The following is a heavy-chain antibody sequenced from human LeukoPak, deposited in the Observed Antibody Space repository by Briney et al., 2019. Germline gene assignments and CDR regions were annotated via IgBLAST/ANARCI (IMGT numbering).Heavy chain of an antibody. D-gene: IGHD6-13*01. CDR3: ARGQSGPPRYSSSWRAYYGMDV. CDR1: GGSISSFY. V-gene: IGHV4-59*12. J-gene: IGHJ6*02. CDR2: ISDSGST. Sequence: SETLSLTCTVSGGSISSFYWSWIRQPPGKGLEWIGYISDSGSTNYNPSLKSRVTMSVDTSKNQFSLKLSSVTAADTAVYYCARGQSGPPRYSSSWRAYYGMDVWGQGTTVTVSS.